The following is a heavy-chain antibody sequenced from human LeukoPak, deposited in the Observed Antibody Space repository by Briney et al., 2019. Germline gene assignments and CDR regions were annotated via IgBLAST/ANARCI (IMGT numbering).Heavy chain of an antibody. J-gene: IGHJ4*02. V-gene: IGHV3-23*01. CDR2: ISSSGGST. CDR1: GFTFSSSA. Sequence: PGGSLRLSCAASGFTFSSSAMSWVRQVPGKGLEWVSGISSSGGSTNYADSVRGRFTISRDNSKNTLYLQMNSLRAEDTAVYYCAKDRYSSGCLSYWGQGTLVTVSS. D-gene: IGHD6-19*01. CDR3: AKDRYSSGCLSY.